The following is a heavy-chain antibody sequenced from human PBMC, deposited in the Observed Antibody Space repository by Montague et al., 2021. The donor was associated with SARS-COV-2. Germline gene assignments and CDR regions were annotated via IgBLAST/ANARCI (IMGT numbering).Heavy chain of an antibody. D-gene: IGHD3-9*01. CDR1: GFTFSSYA. Sequence: SRRISCAASGFTFSSYAMHWFRQAPGKGLEWVAVISYDGSNKYYADSVKGRFTISRDNSKNTLYLQMNSLRAEDTAVYYCARDPPYFDAGGFLDYWGQGTLVTVSS. V-gene: IGHV3-30-3*01. CDR2: ISYDGSNK. CDR3: ARDPPYFDAGGFLDY. J-gene: IGHJ4*02.